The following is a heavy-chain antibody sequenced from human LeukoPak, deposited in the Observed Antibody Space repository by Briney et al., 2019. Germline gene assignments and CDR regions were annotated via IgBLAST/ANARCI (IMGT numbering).Heavy chain of an antibody. CDR2: ISFDGSNK. D-gene: IGHD4-23*01. CDR1: GFTFSSYG. CDR3: AKHRLPVTVPEPLFDY. J-gene: IGHJ4*02. V-gene: IGHV3-30*18. Sequence: PGRSLRLSCAASGFTFSSYGMHWVRQAPGKGLEWVAVISFDGSNKYYGDSVKGRFTISRDSSENTLSLQMSSLRADDTAIYYCAKHRLPVTVPEPLFDYWGQGTVVTVSS.